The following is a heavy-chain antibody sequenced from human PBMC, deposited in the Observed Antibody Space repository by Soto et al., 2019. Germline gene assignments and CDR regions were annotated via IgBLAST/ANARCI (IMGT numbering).Heavy chain of an antibody. CDR1: GYTFTNYG. Sequence: QVQVVQSGDEVKKPGASVKVSCKASGYTFTNYGFSWVRQAPGQGLEWMGWISGYNGNTKYAEKFQGRGTMTTDTSTSTAHMELRSLRSYDTAVYYCAREGQAPYYYYGMDVWGQGTAVTVSS. V-gene: IGHV1-18*01. CDR2: ISGYNGNT. J-gene: IGHJ6*02. CDR3: AREGQAPYYYYGMDV.